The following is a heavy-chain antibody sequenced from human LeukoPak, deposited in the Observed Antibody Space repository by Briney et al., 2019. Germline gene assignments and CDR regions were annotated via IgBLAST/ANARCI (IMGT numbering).Heavy chain of an antibody. V-gene: IGHV3-23*01. CDR1: GFTFSSYA. D-gene: IGHD6-19*01. CDR2: ISGTGGST. CDR3: AKDARRSSGWYFFDH. J-gene: IGHJ4*02. Sequence: GGSLRLSCAASGFTFSSYAMTWVRQAPGKGLEWVSTISGTGGSTYYADSVKGRFTISRDNSRNTLYLQMNSLRVEDTAVYYCAKDARRSSGWYFFDHWGQGTLLTVSS.